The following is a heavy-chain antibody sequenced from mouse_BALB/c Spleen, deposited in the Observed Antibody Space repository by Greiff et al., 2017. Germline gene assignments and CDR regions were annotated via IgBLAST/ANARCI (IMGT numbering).Heavy chain of an antibody. D-gene: IGHD4-1*01. CDR3: ASGTGLYAMDY. J-gene: IGHJ4*01. V-gene: IGHV1S34*01. Sequence: LVKTGASVKISCKASGYSFTGYYMHWVKQSHGKSLEWIGYISCYNGATSYNQKFKGKATFTVDTSSSTAYMQFNSLTSEDSAVYYCASGTGLYAMDYWGQGTSVTVSS. CDR1: GYSFTGYY. CDR2: ISCYNGAT.